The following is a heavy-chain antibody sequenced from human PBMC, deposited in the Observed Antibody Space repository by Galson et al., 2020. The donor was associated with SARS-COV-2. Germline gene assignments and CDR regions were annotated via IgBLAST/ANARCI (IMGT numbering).Heavy chain of an antibody. CDR1: GYTFTSYG. D-gene: IGHD3-22*01. CDR2: ISAYNGNT. Sequence: ASVTVSCKASGYTFTSYGISWVRQAPGQGLEWMGWISAYNGNTNYAQKLQGRVTMTTDTSTSTAYMELRSLRSDDTAVYYCAREQPGRGYYYDSSGSVGYFDYWGQGTLVTVSS. CDR3: AREQPGRGYYYDSSGSVGYFDY. J-gene: IGHJ4*02. V-gene: IGHV1-18*01.